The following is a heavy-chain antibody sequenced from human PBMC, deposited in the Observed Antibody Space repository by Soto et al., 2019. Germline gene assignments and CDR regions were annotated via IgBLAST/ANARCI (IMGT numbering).Heavy chain of an antibody. CDR1: GGTISSFG. CDR2: IVPIDGST. CDR3: ARSFTKSRRGGVAFDY. Sequence: QVQLVQSGAEVKKPGSSVKVSCTTSGGTISSFGMNWVRQAPGQGLEWMGGIVPIDGSTKYAEKFQGRVTITADASTSTVYMYLSSLRSEDTPVYYCARSFTKSRRGGVAFDYWGQGTLLTVSP. J-gene: IGHJ4*02. V-gene: IGHV1-69*01. D-gene: IGHD3-3*01.